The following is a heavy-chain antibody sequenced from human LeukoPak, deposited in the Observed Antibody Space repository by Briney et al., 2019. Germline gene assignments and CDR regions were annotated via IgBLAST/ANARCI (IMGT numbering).Heavy chain of an antibody. CDR3: AKDPLARGPDC. J-gene: IGHJ4*02. Sequence: GGSLRLSCAASGFTFSSYAMSWVRQAPGKGLEWVSLIGNSGASTYYADSVKGRFTISRDNSKNTLYLQMNSLRDEDTAVYYCAKDPLARGPDCWGQGTLVTASS. D-gene: IGHD6-13*01. CDR1: GFTFSSYA. CDR2: IGNSGAST. V-gene: IGHV3-23*01.